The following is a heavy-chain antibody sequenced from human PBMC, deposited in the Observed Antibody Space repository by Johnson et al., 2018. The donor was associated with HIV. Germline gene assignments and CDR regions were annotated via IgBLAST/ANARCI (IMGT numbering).Heavy chain of an antibody. J-gene: IGHJ3*02. CDR3: ARVGANFEAFDI. Sequence: QVQLVESGGGVVQPGRSLRLSCAASGFSFRKYGIHWVRQAPGKGLEWVAVIWYDGSNEYYADSVKGQFTISRDNSKNTLYLQMSSLRAEDTAVYYCARVGANFEAFDIWGQGTMVTVSS. CDR2: IWYDGSNE. D-gene: IGHD4/OR15-4a*01. CDR1: GFSFRKYG. V-gene: IGHV3-33*01.